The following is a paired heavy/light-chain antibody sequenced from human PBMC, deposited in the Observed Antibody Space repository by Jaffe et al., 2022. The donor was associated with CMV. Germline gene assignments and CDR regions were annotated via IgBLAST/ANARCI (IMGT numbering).Heavy chain of an antibody. Sequence: EVQLVQSGAEVKKPGESLRISCKGSGYSFTSYWISWVRQMPGKGLEWMGRIDPSDSYTNYSPSFQGHVTISADKSISTAYLQWSSLKASDTAMYYCARHKGDILTGYYMVRGAGLDYWGQGTLVTVSS. D-gene: IGHD3-9*01. CDR1: GYSFTSYW. J-gene: IGHJ4*02. CDR3: ARHKGDILTGYYMVRGAGLDY. V-gene: IGHV5-10-1*03. CDR2: IDPSDSYT.
Light chain of an antibody. CDR1: QSLLHSDGKTY. J-gene: IGKJ1*01. CDR2: EVS. V-gene: IGKV2-29*02. CDR3: MQGIHLPQT. Sequence: DIVMTQTPLSLSVTPGQPASISCKSSQSLLHSDGKTYLYWYLQKPGQSPQLLIYEVSSRFSGVPDRFSGSGSGTDFTLKISRVEAEDVGVYYCMQGIHLPQTFGQGTKVEIK.